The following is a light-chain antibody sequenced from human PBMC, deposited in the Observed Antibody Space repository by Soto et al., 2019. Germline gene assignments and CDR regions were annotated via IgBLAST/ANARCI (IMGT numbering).Light chain of an antibody. CDR3: TTWDTSLSAVV. CDR1: SSNIGDNY. CDR2: DNN. J-gene: IGLJ7*01. V-gene: IGLV1-51*01. Sequence: QSVLTQPPSVSAAPGQTVTISCSGISSNIGDNYVSWYQHLPGTAPKLLIYDNNNRPSEIPDRFSGSKSGTSATLGITGLQTGDEADSYCTTWDTSLSAVVFGGGTQLTVL.